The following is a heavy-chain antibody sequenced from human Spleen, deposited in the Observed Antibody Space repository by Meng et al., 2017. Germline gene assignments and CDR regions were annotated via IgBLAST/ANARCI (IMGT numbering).Heavy chain of an antibody. CDR2: IYYSAST. CDR3: AREVAAAVRQFDD. Sequence: SETLSLTCTVSGGSISSSSYYWGWIRQPPGKGLEWIGSIYYSASTYYNPSLKSRVTISVDTSKDQFSLKLSSVTAADTAVYCCAREVAAAVRQFDDWGPGTPVTVSS. CDR1: GGSISSSSYY. J-gene: IGHJ4*02. V-gene: IGHV4-39*07. D-gene: IGHD6-13*01.